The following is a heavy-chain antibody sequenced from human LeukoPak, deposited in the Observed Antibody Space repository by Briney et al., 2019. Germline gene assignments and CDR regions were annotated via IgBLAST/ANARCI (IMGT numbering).Heavy chain of an antibody. V-gene: IGHV3-30-3*01. D-gene: IGHD2-15*01. CDR1: GFTFSSYA. CDR3: AREYKNCSGGSCYSAFDY. J-gene: IGHJ4*02. CDR2: ISYDGSNK. Sequence: GRSLRLSCAASGFTFSSYAMHWVRQAPGKGLEWVAVISYDGSNKYYADSVKGRFTISRDNSKNTLYLQMNSLRAEDTAVYYCAREYKNCSGGSCYSAFDYWGQGTLVTVSS.